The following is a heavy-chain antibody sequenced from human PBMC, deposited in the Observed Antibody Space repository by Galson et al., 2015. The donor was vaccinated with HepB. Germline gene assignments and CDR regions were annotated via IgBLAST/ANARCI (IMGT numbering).Heavy chain of an antibody. CDR3: ARDVRMDGMDV. CDR2: ISSSSSHT. J-gene: IGHJ6*02. D-gene: IGHD2-15*01. V-gene: IGHV3-11*06. CDR1: GFTFSDYY. Sequence: LRLSCAASGFTFSDYYMSWIRQAPGKGLEWVSYISSSSSHTNYADSVKGRFTISRDNTKNSLYLQMNSLRAEDTAVYYCARDVRMDGMDVWGQGTTVTVSS.